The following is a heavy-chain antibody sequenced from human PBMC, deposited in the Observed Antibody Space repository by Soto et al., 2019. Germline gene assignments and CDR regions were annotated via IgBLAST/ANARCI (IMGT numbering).Heavy chain of an antibody. CDR2: IRGIAYGGTT. CDR1: GFTFDDYA. J-gene: IGHJ4*02. D-gene: IGHD2-2*01. CDR3: SRVSCTSTSCLYYFDY. V-gene: IGHV3-49*05. Sequence: EVQLVESGGGLVKPGRSLRVSCTSSGFTFDDYALTWFRQAPGKGLEWLGLIRGIAYGGTTEYAASVKGRFTISRDHSKSVAYLQMSSLKTEDTAVYYCSRVSCTSTSCLYYFDYWGQGTLVTVSS.